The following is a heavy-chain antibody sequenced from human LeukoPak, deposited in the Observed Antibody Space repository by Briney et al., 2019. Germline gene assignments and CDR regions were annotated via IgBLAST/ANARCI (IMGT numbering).Heavy chain of an antibody. D-gene: IGHD3-9*01. CDR2: ISAYNGNT. V-gene: IGHV1-18*04. Sequence: ASVKVSCKASGYTFTGYYIHWVRQAPGQGLEWMGWISAYNGNTNYAQKLQGRVTMTTDTSTSTAYMELRSLRSDDTAVYYCARSWYDILTGYSPHYFDYWGQGTLVTVSS. CDR3: ARSWYDILTGYSPHYFDY. CDR1: GYTFTGYY. J-gene: IGHJ4*02.